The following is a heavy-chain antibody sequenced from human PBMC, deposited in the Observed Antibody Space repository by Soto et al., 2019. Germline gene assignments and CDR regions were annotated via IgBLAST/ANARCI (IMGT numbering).Heavy chain of an antibody. Sequence: EVQLLESGGGLVQPGGSLRLSCAASGFTFSSYAMSWVRQAPGKGLEWVSAISGSGGSTYYADSVKGRFTISRDNSKNTLYLQMNGLRAEDTAVYYCAKFDTYYDFWSGYYDYYYGRDVWGQGTTVTVSS. V-gene: IGHV3-23*01. CDR2: ISGSGGST. J-gene: IGHJ6*02. CDR1: GFTFSSYA. CDR3: AKFDTYYDFWSGYYDYYYGRDV. D-gene: IGHD3-3*01.